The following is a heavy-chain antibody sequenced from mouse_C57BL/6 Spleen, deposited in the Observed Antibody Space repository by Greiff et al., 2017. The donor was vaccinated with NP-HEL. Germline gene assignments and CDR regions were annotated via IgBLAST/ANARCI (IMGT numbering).Heavy chain of an antibody. V-gene: IGHV1-4*01. Sequence: VKLQESGAELARPGASVKMSCKASGYTFTSYTMHWVKQRPGQGLEWIGYLNPSSGYTKYNQKFKDKATLTADKSSSTAYMQLSSLTSEDSAVYYCARLDYAMDYWGQGTSVTVSS. CDR2: LNPSSGYT. J-gene: IGHJ4*01. CDR1: GYTFTSYT. CDR3: ARLDYAMDY.